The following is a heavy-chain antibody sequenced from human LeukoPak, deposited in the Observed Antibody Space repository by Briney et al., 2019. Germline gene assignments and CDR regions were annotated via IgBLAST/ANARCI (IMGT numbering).Heavy chain of an antibody. CDR1: GYTFTRKY. Sequence: ASVKVSCKAFGYTFTRKYMHWVRQAPGQGPEWMGVISPSGDSTAYAQKFQGRITLTRDMSTSTDYLELSSLRSEDTAVYYCARDNSVRDEAWWFDPWSQGTLVTVSS. CDR2: ISPSGDST. D-gene: IGHD5-24*01. V-gene: IGHV1-46*01. CDR3: ARDNSVRDEAWWFDP. J-gene: IGHJ5*02.